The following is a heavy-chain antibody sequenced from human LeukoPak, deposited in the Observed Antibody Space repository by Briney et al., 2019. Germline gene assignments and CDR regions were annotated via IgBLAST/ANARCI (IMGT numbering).Heavy chain of an antibody. V-gene: IGHV3-21*01. CDR1: GFTFSSYS. CDR3: ARKWELLDY. Sequence: GGSLRLSCAASGFTFSSYSMYWVRQAPGKGLEWVSSISGPSKYIYYADLVKGRFTISRDNAKNSLYLQMNSLRAEDTAVYYCARKWELLDYWGQGTLVTVSS. CDR2: ISGPSKYI. J-gene: IGHJ4*02. D-gene: IGHD1-26*01.